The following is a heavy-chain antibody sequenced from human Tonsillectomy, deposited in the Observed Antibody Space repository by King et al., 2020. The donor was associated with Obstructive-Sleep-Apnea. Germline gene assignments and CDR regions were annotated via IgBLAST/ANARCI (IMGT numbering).Heavy chain of an antibody. CDR2: IYYSGST. J-gene: IGHJ5*02. Sequence: VQLQESGPGLVKPSETLSLTCTVSGGSISSYYWSWIRQPPGKGLEWIGYIYYSGSTNYNPSLKSRVTISVDTSKNQFSLKLSSVTAADTAVYYCARDRAPEVWFDPWGQGTLVTVSS. V-gene: IGHV4-59*01. CDR1: GGSISSYY. CDR3: ARDRAPEVWFDP.